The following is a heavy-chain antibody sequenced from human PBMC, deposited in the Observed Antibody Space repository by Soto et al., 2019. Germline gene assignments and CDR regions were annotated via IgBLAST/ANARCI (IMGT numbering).Heavy chain of an antibody. D-gene: IGHD6-13*01. CDR2: ISWNSGSI. V-gene: IGHV3-9*01. Sequence: EVQLVESGGGLVQPGRSLRLSCAASGFTFDDYAMHWVRQAPGKGLEWVSGISWNSGSIGYADSVKGRFTISRDNAKNSLYLQMNSLRAEDTALYYCAKDALPYSSSSTLFDYWGQGTLVTVSS. CDR1: GFTFDDYA. CDR3: AKDALPYSSSSTLFDY. J-gene: IGHJ4*02.